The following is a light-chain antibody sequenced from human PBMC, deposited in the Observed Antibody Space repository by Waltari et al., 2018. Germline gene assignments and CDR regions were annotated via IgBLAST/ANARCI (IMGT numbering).Light chain of an antibody. CDR3: TSYAGSHNWV. Sequence: QSALTQPPSASGSPGQSVTISCTGTSSDVGGYTYFPWYQHPPGKAPKLMISEVNKRPSGVPDRFSGSKSGNTASLTVSGLQADDEADYYCTSYAGSHNWVFGGGTKLTVL. CDR1: SSDVGGYTY. CDR2: EVN. V-gene: IGLV2-8*01. J-gene: IGLJ2*01.